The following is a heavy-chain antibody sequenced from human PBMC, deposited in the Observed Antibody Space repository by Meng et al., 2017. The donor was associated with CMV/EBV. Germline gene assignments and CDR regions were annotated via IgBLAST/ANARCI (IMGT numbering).Heavy chain of an antibody. J-gene: IGHJ4*02. CDR2: INHSGST. CDR1: GSFSGYD. V-gene: IGHV4-34*01. CDR3: ARGPPRAFTTGTTLLDY. D-gene: IGHD1-1*01. Sequence: GSFSGYDWSWIRQPPGKGLEWIGEINHSGSTNYNPPLKSRVTISVDTSKNQFSLKLSSVTAADTAVYYCARGPPRAFTTGTTLLDYWGQGTLVTVSS.